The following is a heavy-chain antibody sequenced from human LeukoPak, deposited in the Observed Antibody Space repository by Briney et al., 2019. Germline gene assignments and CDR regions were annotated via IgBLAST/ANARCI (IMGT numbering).Heavy chain of an antibody. J-gene: IGHJ3*01. D-gene: IGHD2-15*01. CDR3: ARDGGFDF. V-gene: IGHV1-2*02. CDR2: INPNSGDT. Sequence: ASVKVSCKASGYTFTDYYLHWVRQAPGQGLEWMGWINPNSGDTNSAQMFQGRVTMTRGTSISTVYMELSSLRSDDTAVYYCARDGGFDFWGQGTRVIVSS. CDR1: GYTFTDYY.